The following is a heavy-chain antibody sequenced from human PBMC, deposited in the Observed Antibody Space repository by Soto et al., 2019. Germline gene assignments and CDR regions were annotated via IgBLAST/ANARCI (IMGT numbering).Heavy chain of an antibody. Sequence: ASWKVSCKACGYTFTSYGISWVRHAPGQRLEWMGWINAGNGNTNYAQKFQGRVTITRDTSTSTAYMELSSLRSEDTAVYYCARPTYPYYYYGMDVWGQGTTVTVSS. CDR3: ARPTYPYYYYGMDV. CDR2: INAGNGNT. CDR1: GYTFTSYG. V-gene: IGHV1-18*01. J-gene: IGHJ6*02. D-gene: IGHD6-6*01.